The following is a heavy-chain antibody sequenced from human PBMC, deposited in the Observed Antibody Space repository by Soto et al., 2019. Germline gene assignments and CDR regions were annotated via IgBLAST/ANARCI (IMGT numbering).Heavy chain of an antibody. CDR2: IRSKAYGGTT. D-gene: IGHD3-22*01. CDR3: TSPYDSSGYYYLEPFDY. J-gene: IGHJ4*02. V-gene: IGHV3-49*04. CDR1: GFTFGDYA. Sequence: GGSLRLSCTASGFTFGDYAMGWVRQAPGKGLEWVGFIRSKAYGGTTEYAASVKGRFTISRDDSKSIAYLQMNSLKTEDTAVYYCTSPYDSSGYYYLEPFDYWGQGTLVTVSS.